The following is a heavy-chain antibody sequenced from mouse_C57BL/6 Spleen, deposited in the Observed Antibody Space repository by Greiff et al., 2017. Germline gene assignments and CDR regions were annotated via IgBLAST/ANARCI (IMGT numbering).Heavy chain of an antibody. D-gene: IGHD1-1*01. CDR3: ARGGYYGSSDAMDY. J-gene: IGHJ4*01. CDR1: GYTFTDYN. V-gene: IGHV1-18*01. CDR2: INPNNGGT. Sequence: VQLKESGPELVKPGASVKIPCKASGYTFTDYNMDWVKQSHGKSLEWIGDINPNNGGTIYNQKFKGKATLTVDKSSSTAYMGLRRLTSEDTAVYYCARGGYYGSSDAMDYWGQGTSVTVSS.